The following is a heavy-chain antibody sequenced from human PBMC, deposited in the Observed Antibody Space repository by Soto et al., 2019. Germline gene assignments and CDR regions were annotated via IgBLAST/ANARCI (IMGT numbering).Heavy chain of an antibody. CDR2: VHISGHS. V-gene: IGHV4-4*02. CDR1: GGSVRAPDW. CDR3: ARVRQGCSANNCYFDP. J-gene: IGHJ5*01. D-gene: IGHD1-1*01. Sequence: SETLSLTCTLSGGSVRAPDWWNWVRQSPDKGLEWIAEVHISGHSNYNPSLRSRVSVSIDSSKNQFYLNLNSVTAADTAIYYCARVRQGCSANNCYFDPWGQGTQVTV.